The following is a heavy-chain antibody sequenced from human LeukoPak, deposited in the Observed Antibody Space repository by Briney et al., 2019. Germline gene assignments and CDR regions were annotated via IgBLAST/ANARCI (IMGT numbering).Heavy chain of an antibody. J-gene: IGHJ6*02. CDR2: INHSGST. Sequence: SETLSLTCAVYGGSFSGYYWSWIRQPPGKGLEWIGEINHSGSTNYNPSIKSRVTISVDTSKNQFSLKLSSVTAADTAVYYCARDFGPRTVTTPYYYYGMDVWGQGTTVTVSS. CDR1: GGSFSGYY. D-gene: IGHD4-17*01. V-gene: IGHV4-34*01. CDR3: ARDFGPRTVTTPYYYYGMDV.